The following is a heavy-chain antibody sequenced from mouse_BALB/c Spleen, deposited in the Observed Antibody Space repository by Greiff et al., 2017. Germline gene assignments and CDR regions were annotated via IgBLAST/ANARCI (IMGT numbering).Heavy chain of an antibody. CDR2: IWRGGST. J-gene: IGHJ4*01. Sequence: QVQLKESGPSLVQPSQSLSITCTVSGFSLTSYGVHWVRQSPGKGLEWLGVIWRGGSTDYNAAFMSRLSITKDNSKSQVFFKMNSLQADDTAIYYCAKKHSSGYAMDYWGQGTSVTVSS. V-gene: IGHV2-5-1*01. D-gene: IGHD3-1*01. CDR3: AKKHSSGYAMDY. CDR1: GFSLTSYG.